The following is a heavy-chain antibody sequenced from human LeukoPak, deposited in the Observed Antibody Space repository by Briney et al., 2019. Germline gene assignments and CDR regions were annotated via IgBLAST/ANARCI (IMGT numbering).Heavy chain of an antibody. Sequence: GSLRLSCAASGFTFSSYAMSWVRQAPGKGLEWFSAISGSGGSTYYADSVKGRFTISRDNSKNTLYLQMNSLRAEDTAVYYCAKDDRIATMVRGVTNFDYWGQGTLVTVSS. CDR2: ISGSGGST. D-gene: IGHD3-10*01. J-gene: IGHJ4*02. CDR1: GFTFSSYA. CDR3: AKDDRIATMVRGVTNFDY. V-gene: IGHV3-23*01.